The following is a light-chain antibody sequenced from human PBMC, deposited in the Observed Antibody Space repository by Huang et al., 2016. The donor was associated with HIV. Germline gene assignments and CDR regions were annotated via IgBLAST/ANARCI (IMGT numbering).Light chain of an antibody. J-gene: IGKJ3*01. CDR3: QHYGRSPPFT. CDR2: GAS. Sequence: EIVLTQSPGTLSLSPGDTATLSCRASQSVISSYLAWYQQRPGPSPRLLMYGASSRATGIPDRFSGSWSGTEYTLTINSLEPEDSAIYFCQHYGRSPPFTFGPGTRLHIK. CDR1: QSVISSY. V-gene: IGKV3-20*01.